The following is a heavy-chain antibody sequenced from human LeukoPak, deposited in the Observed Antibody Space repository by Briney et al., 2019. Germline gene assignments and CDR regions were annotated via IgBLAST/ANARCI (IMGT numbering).Heavy chain of an antibody. Sequence: GGSLRLSCAASGFTVSSNYMSWVRQAPGKGLEWVSVIYSGGSTYYADSVKGRFTISRDNSKNTLYLQMNSLRAEDTAAYYCASADSSGYYYYFDYWGQGTLVTVSS. CDR3: ASADSSGYYYYFDY. CDR1: GFTVSSNY. J-gene: IGHJ4*02. CDR2: IYSGGST. D-gene: IGHD3-22*01. V-gene: IGHV3-66*01.